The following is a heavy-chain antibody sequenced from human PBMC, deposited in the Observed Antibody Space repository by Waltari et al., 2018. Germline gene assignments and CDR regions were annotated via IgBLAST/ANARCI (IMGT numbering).Heavy chain of an antibody. Sequence: QVQLVQSGAEVKTPGSSVKVSCKASGGTFSSYTISWVRQAPGQGLEWMGRIIPILGIANYAQKFQGRVTITADKSTSTAYMELSSLRSEDTAVYYCARDDYSNYYYYGMDVWGQGTTVTVSS. CDR2: IIPILGIA. CDR1: GGTFSSYT. V-gene: IGHV1-69*08. J-gene: IGHJ6*02. CDR3: ARDDYSNYYYYGMDV. D-gene: IGHD4-4*01.